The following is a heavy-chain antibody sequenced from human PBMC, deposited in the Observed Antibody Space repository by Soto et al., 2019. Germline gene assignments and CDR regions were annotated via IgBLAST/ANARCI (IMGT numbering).Heavy chain of an antibody. CDR2: ISYDASNK. J-gene: IGHJ4*02. CDR1: GFTFSSYA. V-gene: IGHV3-30-3*01. Sequence: GGSLRLSCAASGFTFSSYAMHWVRQAPGKGLEWVAVISYDASNKYYADSVKGRFTISRDNSKKTLYLQMNSLRAEDTAGYYCARDGPGYCSSASCFFPEYWGQGTLVTVSS. CDR3: ARDGPGYCSSASCFFPEY. D-gene: IGHD2-2*01.